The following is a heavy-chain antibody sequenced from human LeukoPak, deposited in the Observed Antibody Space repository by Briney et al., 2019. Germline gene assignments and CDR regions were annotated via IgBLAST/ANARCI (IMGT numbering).Heavy chain of an antibody. CDR3: ARAVGSD. CDR1: GFTFSGYE. Sequence: GGSLRLSCTASGFTFSGYEMNWVRQAPGKGLEWVSYISSSGDIRSYADSVKGRFTISRDNAKNSLYLQMSTLRAEDTGVCYCARAVGSDWGQGTLVTVSS. CDR2: ISSSGDIR. J-gene: IGHJ4*02. D-gene: IGHD2-15*01. V-gene: IGHV3-48*03.